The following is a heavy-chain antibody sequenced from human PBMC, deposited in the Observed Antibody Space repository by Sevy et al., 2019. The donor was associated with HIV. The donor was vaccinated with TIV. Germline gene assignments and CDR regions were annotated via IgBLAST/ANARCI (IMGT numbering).Heavy chain of an antibody. CDR2: INTGNGDT. CDR1: GYTFTDYA. V-gene: IGHV1-3*04. Sequence: ASVKVSCKASGYTFTDYAMHWVRQAPGQRLEWMGWINTGNGDTRYSQRFQGRVTLTRDTSASTAYMELSSLRSEDSAVYCCALASGVNQGWGQGTLVTVSS. J-gene: IGHJ4*02. CDR3: ALASGVNQG. D-gene: IGHD5-12*01.